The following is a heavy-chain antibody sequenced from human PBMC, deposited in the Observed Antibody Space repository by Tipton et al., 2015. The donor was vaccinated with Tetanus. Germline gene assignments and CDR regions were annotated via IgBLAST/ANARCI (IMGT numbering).Heavy chain of an antibody. D-gene: IGHD4-17*01. Sequence: TLSLTCAVYGGSFSGYYWNWIRQPPGKGLEWIGEINDSGSTSYNPSLKSRVTIPVDTSKNQFSLNLSSVTAADTAVYYCARWEKVTTKIHYWGQGTLVTVSS. CDR1: GGSFSGYY. CDR3: ARWEKVTTKIHY. CDR2: INDSGST. V-gene: IGHV4-34*01. J-gene: IGHJ4*02.